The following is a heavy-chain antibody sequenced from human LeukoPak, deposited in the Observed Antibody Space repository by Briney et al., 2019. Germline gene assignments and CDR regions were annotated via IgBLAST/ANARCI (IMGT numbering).Heavy chain of an antibody. Sequence: ALVKVSCKASGYTFTGYYMHWVRQAPGQGLEWLGRINPNTGGSDYAQKFQGRVTMTSDTSTSTAYMELSRLNSDDTAVYYCATLVSGIDYWGQGTLVTVSS. J-gene: IGHJ4*02. D-gene: IGHD1-26*01. CDR3: ATLVSGIDY. CDR2: INPNTGGS. V-gene: IGHV1-2*06. CDR1: GYTFTGYY.